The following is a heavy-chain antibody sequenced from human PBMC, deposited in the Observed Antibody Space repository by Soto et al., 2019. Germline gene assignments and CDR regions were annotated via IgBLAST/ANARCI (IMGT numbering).Heavy chain of an antibody. CDR3: ARTPYYDILTGYYFFDY. CDR2: ISSNGGST. CDR1: GFTFSGYA. V-gene: IGHV3-64*04. D-gene: IGHD3-9*01. J-gene: IGHJ4*02. Sequence: PGGSLRLSCAASGFTFSGYAMHWVRQAPGKGLEWVAVISSNGGSTYYADSVKGRFTISRDNSKNTLYLQMNSLGAEDTAVYYCARTPYYDILTGYYFFDYWGQGTLVTVSS.